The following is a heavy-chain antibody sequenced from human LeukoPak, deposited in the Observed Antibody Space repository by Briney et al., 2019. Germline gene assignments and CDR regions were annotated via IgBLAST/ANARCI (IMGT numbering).Heavy chain of an antibody. J-gene: IGHJ4*02. CDR2: INTDGSST. Sequence: PGGSLRLSCAASGFTFSSSWMHWVRQAPGKGLVWVSRINTDGSSTNYADSVRGRFTISRDNAKSTLYLQMNSLRAEDTAVYYCAKIDWTRDYWGQGTLVTVSS. V-gene: IGHV3-74*01. CDR1: GFTFSSSW. D-gene: IGHD3-9*01. CDR3: AKIDWTRDY.